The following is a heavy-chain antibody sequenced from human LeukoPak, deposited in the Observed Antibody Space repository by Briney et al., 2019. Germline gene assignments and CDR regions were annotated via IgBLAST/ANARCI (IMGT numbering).Heavy chain of an antibody. CDR3: ARERQNKDFWSGGDY. J-gene: IGHJ4*02. CDR2: IKQDGSEK. CDR1: GFTFSTYW. Sequence: GGSLRLSCAASGFTFSTYWMSWVRQAPGKGLEWVANIKQDGSEKYYVDSVKGRFTISRDNAKNSLYLQMNTLSPEDTAVYYCARERQNKDFWSGGDYWGQGTLVTVSS. D-gene: IGHD3-3*01. V-gene: IGHV3-7*01.